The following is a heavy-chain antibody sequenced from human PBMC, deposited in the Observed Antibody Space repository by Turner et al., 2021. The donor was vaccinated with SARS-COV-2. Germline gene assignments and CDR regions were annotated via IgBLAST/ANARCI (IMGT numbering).Heavy chain of an antibody. CDR1: GGSISSTINY. Sequence: QMQLQESGPGLVKPSETLSLTCTVSGGSISSTINYWGWIRQPPGKGLEWIGSIFYSGSTNYPPSLKSRLTISVDTSRNQFSLRLTSVTAADTAVYYCASRLITMIVVVKDLSAFDIWGQGTMVTVSS. CDR2: IFYSGST. V-gene: IGHV4-39*01. D-gene: IGHD3-22*01. J-gene: IGHJ3*02. CDR3: ASRLITMIVVVKDLSAFDI.